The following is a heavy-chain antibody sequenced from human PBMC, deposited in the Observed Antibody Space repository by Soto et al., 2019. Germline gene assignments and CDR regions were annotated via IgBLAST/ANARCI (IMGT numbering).Heavy chain of an antibody. CDR3: ARYSGYETFDY. J-gene: IGHJ4*02. CDR1: GGSISSYY. V-gene: IGHV4-59*01. CDR2: IYYSRST. Sequence: PSETLSITCTVSGGSISSYYWSWIRQPPGKGLEWIGYIYYSRSTNYNPSLKSRVTISVDTSKNQFSLKLSSVTAADTAVYYCARYSGYETFDYWGQGTLVTVSS. D-gene: IGHD5-12*01.